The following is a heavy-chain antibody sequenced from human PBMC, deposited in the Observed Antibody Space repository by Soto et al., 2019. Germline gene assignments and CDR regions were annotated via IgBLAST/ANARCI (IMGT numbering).Heavy chain of an antibody. V-gene: IGHV4-34*01. Sequence: SETLSLTCAVYGGSFSGYYWSWIRQPPGKGLEWIGEINHSGSTNYNPSLKSRVTISVDTSKNQFSLKLSSGTAADTAVYYCARWAAAAAEYFQHWGQGTLVTVSS. CDR3: ARWAAAAAEYFQH. D-gene: IGHD6-13*01. J-gene: IGHJ1*01. CDR1: GGSFSGYY. CDR2: INHSGST.